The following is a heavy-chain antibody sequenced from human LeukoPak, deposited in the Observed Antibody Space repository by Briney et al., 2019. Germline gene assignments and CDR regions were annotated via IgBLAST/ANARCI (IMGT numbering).Heavy chain of an antibody. CDR1: GFTFSNYV. Sequence: GGSLRPSCAASGFTFSNYVMSWVRQAPGKGLEWVSGISGGAGSTHYTDSVKGRFTISRDNSKNTLYLQMNSLGAEDTAVYYCAKSPVGMIVAEYYFDYWGQGTLVTVSS. CDR3: AKSPVGMIVAEYYFDY. CDR2: ISGGAGST. V-gene: IGHV3-23*01. D-gene: IGHD2-21*01. J-gene: IGHJ4*02.